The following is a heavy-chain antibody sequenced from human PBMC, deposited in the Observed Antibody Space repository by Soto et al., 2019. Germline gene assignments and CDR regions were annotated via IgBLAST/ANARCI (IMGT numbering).Heavy chain of an antibody. CDR3: ARGGAFDYGDYLGDFDY. CDR2: INPNSGGT. V-gene: IGHV1-2*02. D-gene: IGHD4-17*01. Sequence: EASVKVSCKASGYTFTGYYMHWVRQAPGQGLEWMGWINPNSGGTNYAQKFQGRVTMTRDTSISTAYMELSRLRSDDTAVYYCARGGAFDYGDYLGDFDYWGQGTLVTSPQ. J-gene: IGHJ4*02. CDR1: GYTFTGYY.